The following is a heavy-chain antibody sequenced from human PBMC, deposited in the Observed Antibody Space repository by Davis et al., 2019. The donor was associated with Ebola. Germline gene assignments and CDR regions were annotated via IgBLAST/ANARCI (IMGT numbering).Heavy chain of an antibody. V-gene: IGHV4-34*01. D-gene: IGHD3-10*01. J-gene: IGHJ4*02. CDR3: AREGYGSGGDY. CDR2: INHSGST. Sequence: GSLRLSCAASGFTFSDYYMSWIRQPPGKGLEWIGEINHSGSTNYNPSLKSRVTISVDTSKNQFSLKLSSVTAADTAVYYCAREGYGSGGDYWGQGTLVTVSS. CDR1: GFTFSDYY.